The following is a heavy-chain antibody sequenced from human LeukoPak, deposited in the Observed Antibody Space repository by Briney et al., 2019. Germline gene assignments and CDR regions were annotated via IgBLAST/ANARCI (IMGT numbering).Heavy chain of an antibody. CDR2: VHHTGSD. CDR1: GYSISAGYF. CDR3: ARVIVTATHVPDAFDL. V-gene: IGHV4-38-2*01. D-gene: IGHD1-26*01. Sequence: SETLSLTCVISGYSISAGYFWGWIRQSTVKGLEWIGSVHHTGSDYYNPSLKSRVTISIDTSKNHFSLNLTSVTAADTAVFFCARVIVTATHVPDAFDLWGQGILVTVSS. J-gene: IGHJ3*01.